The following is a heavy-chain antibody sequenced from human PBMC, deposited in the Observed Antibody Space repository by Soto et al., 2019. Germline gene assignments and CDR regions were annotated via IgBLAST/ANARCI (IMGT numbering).Heavy chain of an antibody. D-gene: IGHD2-15*01. CDR1: GFTFSSYG. V-gene: IGHV3-33*01. CDR2: IWYDGSNK. CDR3: ARDGYCSGGSCQHDY. Sequence: GGSLRLSCAASGFTFSSYGMHWVRQAPGKGLEWVAVIWYDGSNKYYADSVKGRFTISRDNSKNTLYLQMNSLRAEDTAVYYCARDGYCSGGSCQHDYWGQGTLVTVSS. J-gene: IGHJ4*02.